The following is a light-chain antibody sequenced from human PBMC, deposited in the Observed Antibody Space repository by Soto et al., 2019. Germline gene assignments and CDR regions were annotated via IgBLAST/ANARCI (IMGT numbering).Light chain of an antibody. V-gene: IGKV3-11*01. J-gene: IGKJ5*01. CDR1: QTVGSN. CDR2: GAS. CDR3: PQRSNWPVT. Sequence: TQYKNTLSVSPGERATLSCRASQTVGSNLAWYQQKPGQAPRLLIYGASTRASDTPARFSGSGSGTDFTLTISSLEPEDFAVYYCPQRSNWPVTFGQGTRLEIK.